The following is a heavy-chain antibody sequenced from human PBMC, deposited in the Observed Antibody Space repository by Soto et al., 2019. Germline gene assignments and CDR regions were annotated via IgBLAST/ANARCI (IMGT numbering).Heavy chain of an antibody. CDR1: GGSVSSGSYY. CDR2: IYYSGST. D-gene: IGHD1-1*01. Sequence: TSETLSLTCTVSGGSVSSGSYYWSWIRQPPGKGLEWIGYIYYSGSTNYNPSLESRVTISVDTSKNQFSLKLSSVTAADTAVYYCARTGTGTVFYYYYGMDVWGQGTTVTVSS. CDR3: ARTGTGTVFYYYYGMDV. J-gene: IGHJ6*02. V-gene: IGHV4-61*01.